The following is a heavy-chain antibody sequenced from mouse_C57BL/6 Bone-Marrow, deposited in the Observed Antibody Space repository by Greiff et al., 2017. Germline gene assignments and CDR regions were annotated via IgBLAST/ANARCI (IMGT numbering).Heavy chain of an antibody. CDR1: GYTFTSYT. V-gene: IGHV1-4*01. Sequence: VKLMESGAELARPGASVKMSCKASGYTFTSYTMHWVKQRPGQGLEWIGYINPSSGYTKYNQQFKDKATLTADKSSSTAYMQLSSLTSEDSAVYYCARTDYYAMDYWGQGTSVTVSS. CDR2: INPSSGYT. CDR3: ARTDYYAMDY. J-gene: IGHJ4*01.